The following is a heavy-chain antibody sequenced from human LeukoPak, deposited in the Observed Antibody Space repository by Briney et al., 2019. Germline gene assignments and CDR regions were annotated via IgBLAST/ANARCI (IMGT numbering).Heavy chain of an antibody. CDR2: INPSGGST. V-gene: IGHV1-46*01. CDR3: ARDLAPSYDILTGYYKPGEN. Sequence: ASVKVSCKASGYTFTSYDINWVRQATGQGLEWMGIINPSGGSTSYAQKFQGRVTMTRDTSTSTVYMELSSLRSEDTAVYYCARDLAPSYDILTGYYKPGENWGQGTLVTVSS. D-gene: IGHD3-9*01. J-gene: IGHJ4*02. CDR1: GYTFTSYD.